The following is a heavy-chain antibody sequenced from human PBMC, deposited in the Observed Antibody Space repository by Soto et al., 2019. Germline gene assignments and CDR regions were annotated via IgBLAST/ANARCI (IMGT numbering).Heavy chain of an antibody. CDR1: GYTFTSYD. D-gene: IGHD2-2*01. J-gene: IGHJ4*02. Sequence: ASVKVSCKASGYTFTSYDINWVLQATGQGLEWMGWMNPNSGNAGYAQKFQGRVTMTRNTSISTAYMELSSLRSEDTAVYYCARGPRKDCSSTSCYAFDYWGQGTLVTVSS. V-gene: IGHV1-8*01. CDR3: ARGPRKDCSSTSCYAFDY. CDR2: MNPNSGNA.